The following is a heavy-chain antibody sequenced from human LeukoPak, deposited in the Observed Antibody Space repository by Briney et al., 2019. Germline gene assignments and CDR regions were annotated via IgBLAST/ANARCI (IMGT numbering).Heavy chain of an antibody. V-gene: IGHV3-7*01. J-gene: IGHJ5*02. Sequence: GSLRLSCAASGFTFSNYWMSWVRQAPGRGLEWVANIKQDGSEKYYVDSVKGRFTISRDNAKNSLYLQMSSLRAEDTAVYYCARETAVNWFDPWGQGTLVTVSS. CDR2: IKQDGSEK. CDR1: GFTFSNYW. CDR3: ARETAVNWFDP.